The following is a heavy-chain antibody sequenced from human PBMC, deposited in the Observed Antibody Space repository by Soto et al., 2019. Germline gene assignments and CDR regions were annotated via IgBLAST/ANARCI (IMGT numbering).Heavy chain of an antibody. CDR3: TTELNDMQAFDI. D-gene: IGHD1-1*01. CDR1: GFTFSTYG. CDR2: TWNDGSHK. Sequence: QVQLVESGGGVVQPGRALRLSCVASGFTFSTYGMHWVRQAPGKGLEWVAMTWNDGSHKYYADPVKDRFTISRDNFKNTLYLPINSLRDEDSAVYYCTTELNDMQAFDIWGQGTMVTVSS. V-gene: IGHV3-33*01. J-gene: IGHJ3*02.